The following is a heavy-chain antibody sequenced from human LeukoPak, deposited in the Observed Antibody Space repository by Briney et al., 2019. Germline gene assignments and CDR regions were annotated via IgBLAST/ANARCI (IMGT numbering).Heavy chain of an antibody. D-gene: IGHD4-17*01. CDR2: IYYSGST. J-gene: IGHJ5*02. CDR3: ARDRPDGGWSDP. V-gene: IGHV4-31*03. Sequence: SETLSLTCTVSGGSISSGGYYWSWIRQHPGKGLEWIGYIYYSGSTYYNPSLKSRVTISVDTSKNQFSLKLSSVTAADTAVYYCARDRPDGGWSDPWGQGTLVTVSS. CDR1: GGSISSGGYY.